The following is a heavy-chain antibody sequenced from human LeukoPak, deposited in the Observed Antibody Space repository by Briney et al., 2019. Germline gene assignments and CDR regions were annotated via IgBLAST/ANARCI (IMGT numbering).Heavy chain of an antibody. Sequence: SSETLSLTCTVSGRSISSYYWSWIRQPAGKGLEWIGRIYTSGSTNYNPSLKSPVTLSVGPSKNQFSLKLSSVTAADTAVYDCARGGYYGSGSYYNLDKYNWFDPWGQGTLVTVSS. CDR2: IYTSGST. CDR1: GRSISSYY. V-gene: IGHV4-4*07. CDR3: ARGGYYGSGSYYNLDKYNWFDP. D-gene: IGHD3-10*01. J-gene: IGHJ5*02.